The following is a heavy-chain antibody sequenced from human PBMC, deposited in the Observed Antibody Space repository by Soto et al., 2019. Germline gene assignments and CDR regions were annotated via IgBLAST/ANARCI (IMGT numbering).Heavy chain of an antibody. V-gene: IGHV3-23*01. CDR1: GFTFSSYA. CDR3: AKARGVFGGVTGPRTPGSGMDV. J-gene: IGHJ6*04. D-gene: IGHD3-16*01. Sequence: GGSLRLSCAASGFTFSSYAMSWVRQAPGKGLEWVSAISGSGGSTYYADSVKGRSTISRDNAKNTLYLQMNSLRAEDKAVYYCAKARGVFGGVTGPRTPGSGMDVWGKGTTVTVSS. CDR2: ISGSGGST.